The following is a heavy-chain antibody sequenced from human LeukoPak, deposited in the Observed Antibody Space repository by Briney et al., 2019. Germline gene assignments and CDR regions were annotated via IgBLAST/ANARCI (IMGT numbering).Heavy chain of an antibody. Sequence: QPGGSLRLSCAVSGFPFSSYAMSWVRQAPGKGLEWASGISGSGDDTYYAASVKGRFTVSRDTSKNTLYLQMNSLRAEDTAVYYCAKDPLNTVMVSPTFDYWGQGTLVTVSS. J-gene: IGHJ4*02. V-gene: IGHV3-23*01. CDR3: AKDPLNTVMVSPTFDY. CDR2: ISGSGDDT. D-gene: IGHD5-18*01. CDR1: GFPFSSYA.